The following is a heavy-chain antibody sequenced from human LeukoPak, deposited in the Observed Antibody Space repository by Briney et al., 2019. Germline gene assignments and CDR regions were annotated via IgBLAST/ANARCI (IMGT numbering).Heavy chain of an antibody. V-gene: IGHV3-33*01. Sequence: PGRSLRLSCAASGFTFSIYGMHWVRQPPAKGLEWVAVIWYDGSNKYYADSLKGRFTISRDNSKKTLYLQMNSLRAEDTAVYYCATDSRGFDHWGQGTLVTVSS. J-gene: IGHJ5*02. CDR2: IWYDGSNK. CDR3: ATDSRGFDH. CDR1: GFTFSIYG.